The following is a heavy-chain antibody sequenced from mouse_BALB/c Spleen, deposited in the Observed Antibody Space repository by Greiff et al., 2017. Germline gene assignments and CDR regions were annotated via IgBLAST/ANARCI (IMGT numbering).Heavy chain of an antibody. CDR2: ISSGGGST. CDR3: ARPGNWEYYYAMDY. Sequence: EVKLVESGGGLVKPGGSLKLSCAASGFAFSSYDMSWVRQTPEKRLEWVAYISSGGGSTYYPDTVKGRFTISRDNAKNTLYLQMSSLKSEDTAMYYCARPGNWEYYYAMDYWGQGTSVTVSS. CDR1: GFAFSSYD. V-gene: IGHV5-12-1*01. D-gene: IGHD4-1*01. J-gene: IGHJ4*01.